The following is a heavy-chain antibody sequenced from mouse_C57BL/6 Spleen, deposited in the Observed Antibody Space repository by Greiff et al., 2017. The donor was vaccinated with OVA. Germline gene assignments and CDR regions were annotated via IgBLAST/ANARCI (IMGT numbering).Heavy chain of an antibody. CDR2: IWSGGST. V-gene: IGHV2-2*01. J-gene: IGHJ4*01. Sequence: VQLQESGPGLVQPSQSLSITCTVSGFSLTSYGVHWVRQSPGKGLEWLGVIWSGGSTDYNAAFISRLSISKDNSKSQVFFKMNSLQADDTAIYYCARNVYYYGSSYENYAMDYWGQGTSVTVSS. CDR3: ARNVYYYGSSYENYAMDY. CDR1: GFSLTSYG. D-gene: IGHD1-1*01.